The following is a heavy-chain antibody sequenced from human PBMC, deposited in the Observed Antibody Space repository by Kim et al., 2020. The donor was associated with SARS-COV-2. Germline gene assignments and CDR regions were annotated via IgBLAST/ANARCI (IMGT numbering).Heavy chain of an antibody. CDR2: IRSKADGGTA. CDR3: TTVYERIGGRCDGETCYPTSL. V-gene: IGHV3-15*01. Sequence: GGSLRLSCAASGFTFTKVWLSWVRQAPGKGLEWVGRIRSKADGGTADYAAPVKGRFTISRDDSKNTLYLQMNGLRAEDTAFYHCTTVYERIGGRCDGETCYPTSLWGKGTLVTVSS. CDR1: GFTFTKVW. D-gene: IGHD2-21*01. J-gene: IGHJ4*02.